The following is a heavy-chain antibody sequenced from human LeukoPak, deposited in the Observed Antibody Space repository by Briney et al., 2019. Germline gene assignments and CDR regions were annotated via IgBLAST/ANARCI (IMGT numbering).Heavy chain of an antibody. Sequence: SETLPLTCTVSGDSISSYYWSWIRQPPGKGQEWIGYIYYSGGTDYNPSLKSRVTISVDTSKNQFSLKLRSVTAADTAVYYCARHVTISGPYDASDIWGQGTMVTVSP. CDR3: ARHVTISGPYDASDI. V-gene: IGHV4-59*08. J-gene: IGHJ3*02. CDR2: IYYSGGT. D-gene: IGHD5-24*01. CDR1: GDSISSYY.